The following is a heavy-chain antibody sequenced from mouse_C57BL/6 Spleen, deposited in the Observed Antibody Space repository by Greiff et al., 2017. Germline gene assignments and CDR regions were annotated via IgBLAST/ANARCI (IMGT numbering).Heavy chain of an antibody. CDR3: ARLDGTAY. D-gene: IGHD2-1*01. V-gene: IGHV1-81*01. CDR1: GYTFTSYG. J-gene: IGHJ3*01. Sequence: QVTLKESGAELARPGASVKLSCKASGYTFTSYGISWVKQRTGQGLEWIGEIYPRSGNTYYNEKFKGKATLTADKSSSTAYMELRSLTSEDSAVYFCARLDGTAYWGQGTLVTVSA. CDR2: IYPRSGNT.